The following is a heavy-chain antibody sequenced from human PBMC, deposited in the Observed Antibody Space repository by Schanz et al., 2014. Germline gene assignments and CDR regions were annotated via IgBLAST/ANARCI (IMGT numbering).Heavy chain of an antibody. D-gene: IGHD2-21*02. J-gene: IGHJ4*02. CDR1: GFSFGTYA. CDR3: VRERTIYGGNSYFFDH. V-gene: IGHV3-21*01. Sequence: EVHLLESGGGLVQPGGSLRLSCAASGFSFGTYAMSWVRQAPGKGLEWVSSTSSRSSHIYYADSVKGRFTVSRDNAKNSVYLQMNGLRVEDTAVYYCVRERTIYGGNSYFFDHWGQGTLVTVSS. CDR2: TSSRSSHI.